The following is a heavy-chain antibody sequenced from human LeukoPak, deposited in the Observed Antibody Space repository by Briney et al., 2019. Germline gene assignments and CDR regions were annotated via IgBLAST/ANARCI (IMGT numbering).Heavy chain of an antibody. D-gene: IGHD3-9*01. CDR1: GYTFTSYG. CDR3: ARSTIPNGWFDP. CDR2: ISAYNGNT. Sequence: ASVTVSCTASGYTFTSYGNSWVRQAPGQGLEWMGWISAYNGNTNYAQKLQGRVTMTTDTSTSTAYMELRSVRSDDTAVYYCARSTIPNGWFDPWGQGTLVTVSS. J-gene: IGHJ5*02. V-gene: IGHV1-18*01.